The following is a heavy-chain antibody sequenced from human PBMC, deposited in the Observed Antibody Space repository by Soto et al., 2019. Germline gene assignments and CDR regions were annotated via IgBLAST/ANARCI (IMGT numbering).Heavy chain of an antibody. CDR1: GYSFTSYW. J-gene: IGHJ5*02. Sequence: PGESLRISCKGSGYSFTSYWIGWVRQMPGKGLEWMGIIYPGDSDTRYSPSFQGQVTISADKSISTAYLQWSSLKASDTAMYYCARQGYSSSWFADWFDPWGQGTLVTVSS. D-gene: IGHD6-13*01. CDR3: ARQGYSSSWFADWFDP. V-gene: IGHV5-51*01. CDR2: IYPGDSDT.